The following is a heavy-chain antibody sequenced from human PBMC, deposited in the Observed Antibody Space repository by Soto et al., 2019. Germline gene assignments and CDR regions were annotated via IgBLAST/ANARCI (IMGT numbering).Heavy chain of an antibody. CDR2: LSGEGKTT. CDR3: AGITRS. CDR1: GLTFGSSA. J-gene: IGHJ5*02. Sequence: EVRLLESGGGLVHPGGSLRLSCAASGLTFGSSAMTWVRQAPGKGLEWISSLSGEGKTTYYADSVKGRFTISRDSSKNTLFLQMDSLRVEDTAIYFCAGITRSWGQGTRVTVSS. D-gene: IGHD3-3*01. V-gene: IGHV3-23*01.